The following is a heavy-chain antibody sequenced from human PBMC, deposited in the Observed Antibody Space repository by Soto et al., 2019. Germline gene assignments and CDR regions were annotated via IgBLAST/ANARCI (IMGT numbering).Heavy chain of an antibody. CDR3: ARAPPGPSPRWVL. CDR2: IYYSGST. V-gene: IGHV4-30-4*01. Sequence: SETLSLTCTVSGGSISSGDYYWSWIRQPPGKGLEWIGYIYYSGSTYYNPSLKSRVTISVDTSKNQFSLNLTSVTAADTAVYYCARAPPGPSPRWVLWGQGTTVTVSS. D-gene: IGHD3-10*01. CDR1: GGSISSGDYY. J-gene: IGHJ6*02.